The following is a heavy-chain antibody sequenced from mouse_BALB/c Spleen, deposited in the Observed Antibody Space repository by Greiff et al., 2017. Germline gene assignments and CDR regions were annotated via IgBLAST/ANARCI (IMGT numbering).Heavy chain of an antibody. J-gene: IGHJ4*01. CDR3: ARRNAMDY. V-gene: IGHV5-4*02. Sequence: EVQLVESGGGLVKPGGSLKLSCAASGFTFSDYYMYWVRQTPEKRLEWVATISDGGSYTYYPDSVKGRFTISRDNAKNNLYLQMSSLKSEDTAMYYCARRNAMDYWGQGTSVTVSS. CDR2: ISDGGSYT. CDR1: GFTFSDYY.